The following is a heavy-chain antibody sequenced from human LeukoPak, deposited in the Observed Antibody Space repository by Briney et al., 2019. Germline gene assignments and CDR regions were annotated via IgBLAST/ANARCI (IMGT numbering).Heavy chain of an antibody. CDR1: GGSFSGYY. V-gene: IGHV4-34*01. CDR2: INHSGST. Sequence: SETLSLTCAVYGGSFSGYYWSWIRQPPGKGLEWIGEINHSGSTNYNPSLKSRVTISVDTSKNQFSLKLSSVTAADTAVYYCARFTLSNYGSGIGPYYFDYWGQGTLVTVSS. CDR3: ARFTLSNYGSGIGPYYFDY. D-gene: IGHD3-10*01. J-gene: IGHJ4*02.